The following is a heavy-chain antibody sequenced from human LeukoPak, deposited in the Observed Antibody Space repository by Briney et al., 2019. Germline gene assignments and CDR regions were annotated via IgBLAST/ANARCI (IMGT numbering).Heavy chain of an antibody. CDR2: ISYDGSNK. V-gene: IGHV3-30*03. CDR3: ATRSASTVTTFAFDI. Sequence: PGRSLRLSCAASGFTFSSYGMHWVRQAPGKGLEWAAVISYDGSNKYYADSVKGRFTISRDNSKNTLYLQMNSLRAEDTAVYYCATRSASTVTTFAFDIWGQGTMVTVSS. J-gene: IGHJ3*02. D-gene: IGHD4-17*01. CDR1: GFTFSSYG.